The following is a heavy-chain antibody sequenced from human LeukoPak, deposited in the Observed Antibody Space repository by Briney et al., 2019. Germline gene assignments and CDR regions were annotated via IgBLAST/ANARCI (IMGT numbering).Heavy chain of an antibody. CDR1: GGTFSSYA. CDR3: ALGDCSGGSCYSDAAFDI. J-gene: IGHJ3*02. D-gene: IGHD2-15*01. CDR2: IIPIFGTA. Sequence: GASVKVSCKASGGTFSSYAISWVRQAPGQGLEWMGGIIPIFGTANYAQKFQGRVTITADKSTSTAYMELSSLRSEDTAVYYCALGDCSGGSCYSDAAFDIWGQGTMVTVSS. V-gene: IGHV1-69*06.